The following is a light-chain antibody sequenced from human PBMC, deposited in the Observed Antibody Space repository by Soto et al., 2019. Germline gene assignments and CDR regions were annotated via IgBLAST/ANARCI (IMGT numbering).Light chain of an antibody. CDR2: EVS. CDR1: SSDVGSYNR. Sequence: QSVLAQPASVSGSPGQSITISCTGTSSDVGSYNRVSWYQQHAGKAPKLMIYEVSKRPSGVSNRFSGSKSGNTASLTISGLQAEDEADYYCCSYAGSSTYVFGTGTKLTVL. CDR3: CSYAGSSTYV. J-gene: IGLJ1*01. V-gene: IGLV2-23*02.